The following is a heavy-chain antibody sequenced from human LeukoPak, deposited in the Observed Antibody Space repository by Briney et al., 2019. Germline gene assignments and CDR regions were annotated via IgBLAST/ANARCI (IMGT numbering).Heavy chain of an antibody. D-gene: IGHD3-22*01. J-gene: IGHJ4*02. CDR2: ISGSGGST. Sequence: GGSLRLSCAASGFTFSTYAMSWVRQAPGKGLEWVSGISGSGGSTFYADSAKGRFTISRDNSKNALYLQMNSLRVEDTAVYYCAKDGAYYYDRSGYYYYFDYWGQGTLVTVSS. CDR1: GFTFSTYA. CDR3: AKDGAYYYDRSGYYYYFDY. V-gene: IGHV3-23*01.